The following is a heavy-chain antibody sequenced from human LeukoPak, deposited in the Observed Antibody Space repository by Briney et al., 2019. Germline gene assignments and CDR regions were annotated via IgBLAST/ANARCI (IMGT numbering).Heavy chain of an antibody. J-gene: IGHJ4*02. D-gene: IGHD1-26*01. CDR1: GFTFSSYG. Sequence: GRSLRLSCAASGFTFSSYGMHWVRQAPGKGLEWVAVISFDGTNKFYADSVKGRFTISRDNSKNTLYLQMNSLRAEDTAVYYCAKDVQYSGSYSDYWGQGTLVTVSS. CDR3: AKDVQYSGSYSDY. CDR2: ISFDGTNK. V-gene: IGHV3-30*18.